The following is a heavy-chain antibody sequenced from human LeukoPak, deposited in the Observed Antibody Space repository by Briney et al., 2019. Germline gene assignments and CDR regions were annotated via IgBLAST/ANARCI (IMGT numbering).Heavy chain of an antibody. CDR1: GGTFSSYA. D-gene: IGHD3-22*01. Sequence: GASVKVSCKASGGTFSSYAMNWVRQAPGQGLEWMGGIIPMFGPANYAQKFQGRVTITADESTSAAYMEVRSLTSEDTAVYYCALDPTGIYDSSGSAYWGQGTLVTVSS. J-gene: IGHJ4*02. CDR3: ALDPTGIYDSSGSAY. CDR2: IIPMFGPA. V-gene: IGHV1-69*13.